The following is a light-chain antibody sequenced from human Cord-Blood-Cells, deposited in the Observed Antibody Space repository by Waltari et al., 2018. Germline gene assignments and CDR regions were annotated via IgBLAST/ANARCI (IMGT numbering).Light chain of an antibody. CDR3: AAWDDSLSGPV. CDR2: RNN. CDR1: SSNIGSHY. J-gene: IGLJ3*02. Sequence: QSVLTQPPSASGTPGQRVPISCSGSSSNIGSHYVHWYQQLPGTAPKLPIYRNNQRPSGVPDRCSGSKSGTSASLAISGLRSEDEADYYCAAWDDSLSGPVVGGGTKLTVL. V-gene: IGLV1-47*01.